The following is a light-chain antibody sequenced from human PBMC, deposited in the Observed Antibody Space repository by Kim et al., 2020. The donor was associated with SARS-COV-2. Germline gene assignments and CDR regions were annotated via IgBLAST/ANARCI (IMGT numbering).Light chain of an antibody. CDR3: KEFKTYPWT. V-gene: IGKV1-5*01. CDR2: DTS. CDR1: HSISRW. J-gene: IGKJ1*01. Sequence: DIQMTQSPSTLSASVGDRVTMSCRASHSISRWLAWYQQKPGEAPKLLIYDTSTLQSGVPSRFSGSGSETEFTRTISNLQPGDVATYYCKEFKTYPWTFGQGTKVDIK.